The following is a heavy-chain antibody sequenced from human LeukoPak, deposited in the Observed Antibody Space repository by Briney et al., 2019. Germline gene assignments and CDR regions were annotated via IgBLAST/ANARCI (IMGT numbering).Heavy chain of an antibody. CDR2: ISGNGGTI. J-gene: IGHJ4*02. Sequence: GGSLRLSCAASGFTFSSYAMSWVRQAPGKGLEWVSYISGNGGTIYYADSVKGRFTTSRDNAENSLYLQMNSLRAEDTAIYYCARGRLITGTTKLDYWGQGTLVTVSS. CDR1: GFTFSSYA. CDR3: ARGRLITGTTKLDY. V-gene: IGHV3-48*04. D-gene: IGHD1-7*01.